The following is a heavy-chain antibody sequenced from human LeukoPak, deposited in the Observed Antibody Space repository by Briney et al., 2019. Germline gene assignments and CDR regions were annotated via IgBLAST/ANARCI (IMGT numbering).Heavy chain of an antibody. J-gene: IGHJ5*02. V-gene: IGHV1-2*02. CDR1: GYTFTGYY. Sequence: ASVKVSRKASGYTFTGYYMHWVRQAPGQGLEWMGWINPNSGGTNYAQKFQGRVTMTRDTSISTAYMELSRLRSDDTAVYYCARDLRYYGSGSYLRRNWFDPWGQGTLVTVSS. CDR3: ARDLRYYGSGSYLRRNWFDP. D-gene: IGHD3-10*01. CDR2: INPNSGGT.